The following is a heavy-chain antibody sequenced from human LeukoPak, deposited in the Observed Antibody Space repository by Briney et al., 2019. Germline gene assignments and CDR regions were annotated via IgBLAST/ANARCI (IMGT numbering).Heavy chain of an antibody. CDR2: MRVDSRTT. D-gene: IGHD1-1*01. CDR1: SFTFSTDT. CDR3: VRGDERDF. J-gene: IGHJ4*02. V-gene: IGHV3-21*01. Sequence: PGVSQSLVCAAASFTFSTDTIKWARQAPGEGLEWVSSMRVDSRTTYYADSVEARFAISRHNAKNSLFLQIKILRVEDTAVYYCVRGDERDFGGQGTLVTVSS.